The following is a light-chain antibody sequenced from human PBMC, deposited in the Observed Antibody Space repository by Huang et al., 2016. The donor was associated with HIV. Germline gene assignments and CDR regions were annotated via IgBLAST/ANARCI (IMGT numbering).Light chain of an antibody. CDR3: QQASSFPLT. Sequence: DIQMTQSPSSVSASVGDSVVITCRASQDISSGVAWYQQRPGKAPELLIFDASTLQNEVPSRFSGSGCGADFVLTISSLQPEDFATYYCQQASSFPLTFGGGTKVEIK. CDR1: QDISSG. J-gene: IGKJ4*01. CDR2: DAS. V-gene: IGKV1-12*01.